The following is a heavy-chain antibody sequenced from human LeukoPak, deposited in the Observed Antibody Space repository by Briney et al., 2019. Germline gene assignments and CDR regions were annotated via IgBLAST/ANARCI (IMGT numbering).Heavy chain of an antibody. CDR3: ARDPDVVVTVTSFDY. J-gene: IGHJ4*02. Sequence: SETLSLTCSFSHGSNSSSSHYWGWVRQPPGKGLEWIGNVYYSGTTYYNPSLTSRITISVDTSKNQFSLKLSSVTAADTAVYYCARDPDVVVTVTSFDYWGQGTLVTVSS. CDR2: VYYSGTT. V-gene: IGHV4-39*07. D-gene: IGHD2-21*02. CDR1: HGSNSSSSHY.